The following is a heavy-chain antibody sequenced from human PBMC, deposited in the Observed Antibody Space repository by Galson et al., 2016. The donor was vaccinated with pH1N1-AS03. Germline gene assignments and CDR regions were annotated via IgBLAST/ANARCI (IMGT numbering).Heavy chain of an antibody. CDR2: ISGIGTST. J-gene: IGHJ4*02. V-gene: IGHV3-23*01. CDR1: GFTFKNYA. Sequence: SLRLSCAASGFTFKNYAMRWVRQAPGKGLEWVSVISGIGTSTYYAASVKGRFSISRDNARITLSLQMDGLRAEDTALYYCAKEGDEGAFDCWGQGTLVTVSP. CDR3: AKEGDEGAFDC.